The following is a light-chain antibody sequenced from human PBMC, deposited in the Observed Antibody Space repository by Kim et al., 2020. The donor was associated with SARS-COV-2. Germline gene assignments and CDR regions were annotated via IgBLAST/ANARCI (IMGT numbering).Light chain of an antibody. V-gene: IGKV1-39*01. J-gene: IGKJ3*01. Sequence: DIQMTQSPSSLSASVGDRVTITCRTSQNINSHLNWYHQKPGRAPKLLIYAASTLQGGVPSRFSGSGSETDFTLTISSLQPVDFTTYFCQQTYITPFTFGPGTKVDIK. CDR2: AAS. CDR1: QNINSH. CDR3: QQTYITPFT.